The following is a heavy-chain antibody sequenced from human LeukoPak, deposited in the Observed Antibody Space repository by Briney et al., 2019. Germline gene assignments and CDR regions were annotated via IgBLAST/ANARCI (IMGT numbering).Heavy chain of an antibody. D-gene: IGHD2-2*01. J-gene: IGHJ5*02. CDR2: IYPGDSDT. CDR3: ARTLGYCSSTSCYPNWFDP. V-gene: IGHV5-51*01. Sequence: KFGESLKISCKGSGYSFTSYWIGWVRQMPGKGLEWMGIIYPGDSDTRYSPSFQGQVTISADKSISTAYLQWSSLKASDTAMYYCARTLGYCSSTSCYPNWFDPWGQGTLVTASS. CDR1: GYSFTSYW.